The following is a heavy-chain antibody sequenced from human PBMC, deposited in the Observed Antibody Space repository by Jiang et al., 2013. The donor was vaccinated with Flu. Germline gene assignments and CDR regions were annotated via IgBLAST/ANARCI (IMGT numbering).Heavy chain of an antibody. Sequence: GSGLVKPSQTLSLTCTVSGGSISSGGYYWSWIRQHPGKGLEWIGYIYYSGSTYYNPSLKSRVTISVDTSKNQFSLKLSSVTAADTAVYYCARVRVEGAGDFDYWGQGTLVTVSS. CDR2: IYYSGST. D-gene: IGHD3-3*01. CDR1: GGSISSGGYY. CDR3: ARVRVEGAGDFDY. J-gene: IGHJ4*02. V-gene: IGHV4-31*03.